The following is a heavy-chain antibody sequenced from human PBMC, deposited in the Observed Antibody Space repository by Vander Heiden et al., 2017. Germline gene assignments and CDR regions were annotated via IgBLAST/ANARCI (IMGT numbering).Heavy chain of an antibody. J-gene: IGHJ3*02. V-gene: IGHV3-33*01. D-gene: IGHD3-10*01. Sequence: QVQLVESGGGVVQPGRSLRLSCAASGFTFSSYGMHWVRQAPGKGLEWVAVIWYDGSNKYYADSVKGRFTISRDNSKNTLYLQMNSLRAEDTAVYYCASLWFGDMGFDIWGQGTMVTVSS. CDR2: IWYDGSNK. CDR3: ASLWFGDMGFDI. CDR1: GFTFSSYG.